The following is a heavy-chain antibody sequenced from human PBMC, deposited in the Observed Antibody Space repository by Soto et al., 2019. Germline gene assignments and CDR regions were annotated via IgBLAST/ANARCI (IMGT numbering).Heavy chain of an antibody. CDR1: GFTFSSYA. CDR2: ISGSGGST. D-gene: IGHD2-2*02. J-gene: IGHJ6*02. CDR3: AKVGPNRNCSSTSCYSPYYYYYGMDV. Sequence: GGSLRLSCAASGFTFSSYAMSWVRQAPGKGLEWVSAISGSGGSTYYADSVKGRFTTSRDNSKNTLYLQMNSLRAEDTALYYCAKVGPNRNCSSTSCYSPYYYYYGMDVWGQGTTVTVSS. V-gene: IGHV3-23*01.